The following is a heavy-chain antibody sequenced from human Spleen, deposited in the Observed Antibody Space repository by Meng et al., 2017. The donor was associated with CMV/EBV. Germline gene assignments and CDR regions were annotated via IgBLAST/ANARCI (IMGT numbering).Heavy chain of an antibody. D-gene: IGHD4-17*01. CDR2: IYYSGST. Sequence: SETLSLTCTVSGGSISSGGYYWTWIRQHPGKGLEWIGYIYYSGSTYYNPSLKSRVTISVDTSKNQFSLKLTSVTAADTAMYYCARGGYGDYRTMDVWGQGTTVTVSS. V-gene: IGHV4-31*03. CDR3: ARGGYGDYRTMDV. CDR1: GGSISSGGYY. J-gene: IGHJ6*02.